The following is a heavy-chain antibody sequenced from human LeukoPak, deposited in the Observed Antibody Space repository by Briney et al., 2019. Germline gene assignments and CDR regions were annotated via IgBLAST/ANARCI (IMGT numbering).Heavy chain of an antibody. CDR3: ARESVDRSYYYGSGSYYRYFDY. V-gene: IGHV4-59*01. CDR2: IYYSGST. Sequence: SETLSLTCTVSGGSISSYYWSWIRQPPGKGLEWIGYIYYSGSTNYNPSLKSRVTISVDTSKNQFSLKLSSVTAADTAVYYCARESVDRSYYYGSGSYYRYFDYWGQGTLVTVSS. CDR1: GGSISSYY. D-gene: IGHD3-10*01. J-gene: IGHJ4*02.